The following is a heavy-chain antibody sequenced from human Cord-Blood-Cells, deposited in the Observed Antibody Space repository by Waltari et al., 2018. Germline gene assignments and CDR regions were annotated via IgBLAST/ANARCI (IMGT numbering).Heavy chain of an antibody. J-gene: IGHJ4*02. CDR1: GFTFSSYW. CDR2: INSDGSST. CDR3: ASRSRYCSSTSCYDY. Sequence: AASGFTFSSYWMHWVRQAPGKGLVWVSRINSDGSSTSYADSVKGRFTISRDNAKNTLYLQMNSMRAEDTAVYYCASRSRYCSSTSCYDYWGQGTLVTVSS. D-gene: IGHD2-2*01. V-gene: IGHV3-74*01.